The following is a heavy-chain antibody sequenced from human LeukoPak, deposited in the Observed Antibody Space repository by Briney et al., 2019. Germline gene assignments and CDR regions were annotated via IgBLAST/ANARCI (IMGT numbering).Heavy chain of an antibody. Sequence: ASETLSLTCTVSGASVSGSAYYWGWIRQPPGKGLEWIGNIYYSGSTYYNESLESLVTISIDTSKNQFSLKLNSVTAADTAMYYCAKSGGYGLIDYWGQGTLVTVSS. CDR1: GASVSGSAYY. V-gene: IGHV4-39*01. CDR2: IYYSGST. D-gene: IGHD1-26*01. J-gene: IGHJ4*02. CDR3: AKSGGYGLIDY.